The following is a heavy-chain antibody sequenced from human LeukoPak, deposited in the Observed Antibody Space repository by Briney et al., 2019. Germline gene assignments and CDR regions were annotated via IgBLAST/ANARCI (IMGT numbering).Heavy chain of an antibody. D-gene: IGHD5-12*01. V-gene: IGHV3-30*18. J-gene: IGHJ6*02. CDR3: AKGGYSGYAYYYYYYGMDV. Sequence: PGRSLRLSCAASGFTFSSYGMHWVRQAPGKGLEWVAVISYDGSNKYYADSVKGRFTISRDNSKNTLYLQMNSLRAEDTAAYYCAKGGYSGYAYYYYYYGMDVWGQGTTVTVSS. CDR2: ISYDGSNK. CDR1: GFTFSSYG.